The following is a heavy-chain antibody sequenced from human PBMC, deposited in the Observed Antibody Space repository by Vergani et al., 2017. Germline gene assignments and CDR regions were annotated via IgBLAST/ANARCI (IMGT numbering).Heavy chain of an antibody. Sequence: QVQLQQWGAGLLKPSETLSLTCAVYGGSFSGYYWSWIRQPPGKGLEWIGEINHSGSTNSNPTLKSRVTISVDTSKNQFPLKLSSVTAADPAVYYCAGGCAGIVVVPAARPDYYYRMDVWGQGTTVTVSS. D-gene: IGHD2-2*01. CDR2: INHSGST. J-gene: IGHJ6*02. CDR1: GGSFSGYY. V-gene: IGHV4-34*01. CDR3: AGGCAGIVVVPAARPDYYYRMDV.